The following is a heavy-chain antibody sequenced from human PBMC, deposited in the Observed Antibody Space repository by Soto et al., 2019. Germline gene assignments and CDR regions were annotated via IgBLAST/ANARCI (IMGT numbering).Heavy chain of an antibody. D-gene: IGHD5-18*01. V-gene: IGHV1-18*01. CDR1: GYTFYSHS. CDR2: ISADNGNT. J-gene: IGHJ6*02. Sequence: ASVKVSCKASGYTFYSHSIIWVRQAPGQGLEWMGRISADNGNTKYAQKFRGRVTMTTDTSTSTVYMELRNLRSDDTAVYYCARCIQQDYYYGMDVWGQGTTVTVSS. CDR3: ARCIQQDYYYGMDV.